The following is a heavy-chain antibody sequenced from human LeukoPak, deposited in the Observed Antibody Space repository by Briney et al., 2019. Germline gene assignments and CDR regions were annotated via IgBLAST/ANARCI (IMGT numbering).Heavy chain of an antibody. V-gene: IGHV1-2*02. Sequence: ASVKVSCKASGYTFIGYYMHWVRQAPGQGLEWMGWINPNSGGTNYAQKFQGRVTMTRDTSISTAYMELSRLRSDDTAVYYCARGDCSSTSCYRNWFDPWGQGTLVTVSS. D-gene: IGHD2-2*01. CDR2: INPNSGGT. J-gene: IGHJ5*02. CDR3: ARGDCSSTSCYRNWFDP. CDR1: GYTFIGYY.